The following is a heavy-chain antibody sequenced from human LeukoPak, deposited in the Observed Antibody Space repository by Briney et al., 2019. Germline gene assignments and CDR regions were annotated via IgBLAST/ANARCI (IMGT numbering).Heavy chain of an antibody. D-gene: IGHD3-22*01. J-gene: IGHJ4*02. CDR3: ARKYYYDSSGLD. CDR1: GYTFTGYY. CDR2: IIPIFGTA. V-gene: IGHV1-69*13. Sequence: SVKVSCKASGYTFTGYYIHWVRQAPGQGLEWMGGIIPIFGTANYAQKFQGRVTITADESTSTAYMELSSLRSEDTAVYYCARKYYYDSSGLDWGQGTLVTVSS.